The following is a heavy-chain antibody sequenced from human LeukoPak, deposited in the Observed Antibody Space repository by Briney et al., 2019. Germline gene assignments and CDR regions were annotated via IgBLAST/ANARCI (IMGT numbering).Heavy chain of an antibody. CDR2: INPNNGGT. Sequence: ASVKVSCKASGYTFTAYYLHWVRQAPGQGLEWMGWINPNNGGTNFAQKLQGRVTMTRDTSISTAYMDLSRLRSDDTAVYYCAREPHYYYGMDVWGQGTTVTVSS. CDR3: AREPHYYYGMDV. CDR1: GYTFTAYY. V-gene: IGHV1-2*02. J-gene: IGHJ6*02.